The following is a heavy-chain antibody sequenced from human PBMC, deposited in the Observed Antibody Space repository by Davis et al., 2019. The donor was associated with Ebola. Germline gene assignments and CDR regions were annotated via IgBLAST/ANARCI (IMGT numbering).Heavy chain of an antibody. CDR1: GGSISSNNYY. J-gene: IGHJ4*02. CDR3: ARGLYPWELDY. D-gene: IGHD1-1*01. Sequence: SETLSLTCAVSGGSISSNNYYWSWIRQPPGKGLEWIGEINHSGSTNYNPSLKSRVTISVDTSKNQFSLKLSSVTAADTAVYYCARGLYPWELDYWGQGTLVTVSS. CDR2: INHSGST. V-gene: IGHV4-39*07.